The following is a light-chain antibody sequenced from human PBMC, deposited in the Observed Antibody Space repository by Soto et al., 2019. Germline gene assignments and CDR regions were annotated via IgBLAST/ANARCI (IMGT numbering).Light chain of an antibody. Sequence: ETVMTQSPPTLPLSPGERAIVSCRASQSIGTYLAWYQQKRGQSPRLLIYDASTRATGIPARFSGSGSGTEFTLTINSLQSDDFATYYCQQYNSYSFGQGTKVDIK. V-gene: IGKV3-15*01. J-gene: IGKJ1*01. CDR1: QSIGTY. CDR2: DAS. CDR3: QQYNSYS.